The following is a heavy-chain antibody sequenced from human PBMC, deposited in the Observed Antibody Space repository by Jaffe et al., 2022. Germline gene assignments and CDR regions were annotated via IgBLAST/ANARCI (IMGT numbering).Heavy chain of an antibody. Sequence: QVQLVESGGGVVQPGRSLRLSCAASGFTFSSYGMHWVRQAPGKGLEWVAVISYDGSNKYYADSVKGRFTISRDNSKNTLYLQMNSLRAEDTAVYYCAKDLGGRGYCSGGSCYSGWDFDYWGQGTLVTVSS. CDR3: AKDLGGRGYCSGGSCYSGWDFDY. CDR1: GFTFSSYG. D-gene: IGHD2-15*01. V-gene: IGHV3-30*18. J-gene: IGHJ4*02. CDR2: ISYDGSNK.